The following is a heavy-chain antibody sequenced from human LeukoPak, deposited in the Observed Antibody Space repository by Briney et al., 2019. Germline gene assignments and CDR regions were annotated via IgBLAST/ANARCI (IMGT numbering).Heavy chain of an antibody. CDR2: IKQDGSEK. J-gene: IGHJ4*02. V-gene: IGHV3-7*01. Sequence: PGGSLRLSCAAPGFTFSVFWMSWVRQAPGKGLEWVANIKQDGSEKYYVDSVKGRFTISRDNDNNSMYLQINSLRAEDTAVYYCARYHGGYFAYWGQGTLVTVSS. CDR3: ARYHGGYFAY. CDR1: GFTFSVFW. D-gene: IGHD2-15*01.